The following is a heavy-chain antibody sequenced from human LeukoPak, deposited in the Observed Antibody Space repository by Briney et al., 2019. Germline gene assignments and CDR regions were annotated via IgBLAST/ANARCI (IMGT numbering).Heavy chain of an antibody. CDR3: ATTAMVTYYYGMDV. Sequence: SVKVSCKASGGTFSIYAISWVRQAPGQGLEWMGGIIPIFGTANYAQKFQGRVTITADESTSTAYMELSSLRSEDTAVYYCATTAMVTYYYGMDVWGQGTTVTVSS. D-gene: IGHD5-18*01. CDR2: IIPIFGTA. V-gene: IGHV1-69*13. J-gene: IGHJ6*02. CDR1: GGTFSIYA.